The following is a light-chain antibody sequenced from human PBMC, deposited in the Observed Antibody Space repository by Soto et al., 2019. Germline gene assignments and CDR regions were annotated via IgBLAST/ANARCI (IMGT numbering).Light chain of an antibody. CDR1: QSVSSSY. J-gene: IGKJ4*01. CDR3: QQYGSSPLT. V-gene: IGKV3-20*01. Sequence: EIVLTQSPGTLSLSPGERATLSCRASQSVSSSYLAWYQQKPGQAPRLLIDAASSRATGIPDRFSGSGSGTAFTLTISRLEPEDFAVYYCQQYGSSPLTFGGGTKVEIK. CDR2: AAS.